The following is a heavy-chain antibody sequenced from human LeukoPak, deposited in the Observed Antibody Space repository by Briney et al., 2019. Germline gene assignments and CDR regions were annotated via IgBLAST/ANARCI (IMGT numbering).Heavy chain of an antibody. CDR1: GFTFSSYS. CDR2: ISSSSSYI. Sequence: GGSLRLSCAASGFTFSSYSMNWVRQAPGKGLEWVSSISSSSSYIYYADSVKGRFTISRDNAKNSPYLQMNSLRAEDTAVYYCARGGNLEYSSSWYGDADNWFDPWGQGTLVTVSS. V-gene: IGHV3-21*01. CDR3: ARGGNLEYSSSWYGDADNWFDP. J-gene: IGHJ5*02. D-gene: IGHD6-13*01.